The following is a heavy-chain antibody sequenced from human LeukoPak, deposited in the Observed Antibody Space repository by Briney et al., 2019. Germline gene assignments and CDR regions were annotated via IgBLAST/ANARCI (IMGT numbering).Heavy chain of an antibody. J-gene: IGHJ4*02. CDR3: ARSGYPPYYFDY. CDR2: IYHSGST. D-gene: IGHD3-22*01. CDR1: GGSISSGGYS. V-gene: IGHV4-30-2*01. Sequence: SQTLSLTCAVSGGSISSGGYSWSWLRQPPGKGLEWIGYIYHSGSTYYNPSLKSRVTISVDRSKNQFSLKLSSVTAADTAVYYCARSGYPPYYFDYWGQGTLVTVSS.